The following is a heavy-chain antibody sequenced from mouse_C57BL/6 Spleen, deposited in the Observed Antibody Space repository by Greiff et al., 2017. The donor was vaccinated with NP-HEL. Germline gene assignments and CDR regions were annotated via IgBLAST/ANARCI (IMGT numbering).Heavy chain of an antibody. Sequence: QVQLQQSGAELVKPGASVKISCKASGYAFSSYWMNWVKQRPGKGLEWIGQIYPGDGDTNYNGKFKGKATLTADKSSSTAYMQLSSLPSEDSAFSFCARRDDSDFDYWGHGTTLTVSS. CDR2: IYPGDGDT. J-gene: IGHJ2*01. CDR3: ARRDDSDFDY. CDR1: GYAFSSYW. V-gene: IGHV1-80*01. D-gene: IGHD2-12*01.